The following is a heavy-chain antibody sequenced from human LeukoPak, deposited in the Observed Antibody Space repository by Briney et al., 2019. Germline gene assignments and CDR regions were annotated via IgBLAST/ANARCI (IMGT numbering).Heavy chain of an antibody. CDR1: GGSISSSTYY. Sequence: KPSETLSLTCSVSGGSISSSTYYWGWIRQPPGKGLEWIGSIYYSGSTYYNPSLKSRVTISVDTSKNQFSLKLSSVTAADTAVYYCARDLGHYDILTGYYGYYYYGMDVWGQGTTVTVSS. V-gene: IGHV4-39*02. CDR2: IYYSGST. CDR3: ARDLGHYDILTGYYGYYYYGMDV. J-gene: IGHJ6*02. D-gene: IGHD3-9*01.